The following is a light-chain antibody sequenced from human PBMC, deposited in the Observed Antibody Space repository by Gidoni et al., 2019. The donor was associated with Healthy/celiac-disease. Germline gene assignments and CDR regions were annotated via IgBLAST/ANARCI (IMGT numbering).Light chain of an antibody. V-gene: IGKV3-20*01. Sequence: LVLTQSPGTLSLSPGERATLSCRASQSVSSTYLAWYQQKPGQAPRLLIYGASSRATGIPDRFSGSGSGTDFTLTISRLEPEDFAVYYCQQYVSSPETFGQGTKVEIK. CDR1: QSVSSTY. J-gene: IGKJ1*01. CDR3: QQYVSSPET. CDR2: GAS.